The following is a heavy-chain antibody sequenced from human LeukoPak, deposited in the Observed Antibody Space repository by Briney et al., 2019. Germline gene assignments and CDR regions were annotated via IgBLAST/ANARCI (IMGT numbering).Heavy chain of an antibody. CDR3: ARVYSNYYGMDV. CDR1: GRSISSFY. CDR2: IYYTGST. V-gene: IGHV4-59*08. J-gene: IGHJ6*02. Sequence: SETLSLTCTVSGRSISSFYWSWIRQPPGQGLEWLGYIYYTGSTNYNPSLKSRVTISVDTSKNRFYLKLSSVTAADTAVYYCARVYSNYYGMDVWGQGTTVTVSS. D-gene: IGHD4-11*01.